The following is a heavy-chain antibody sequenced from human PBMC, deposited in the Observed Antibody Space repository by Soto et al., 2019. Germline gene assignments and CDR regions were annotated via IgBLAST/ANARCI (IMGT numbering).Heavy chain of an antibody. CDR1: GYTLTELS. D-gene: IGHD3-3*01. J-gene: IGHJ4*02. CDR2: FDPEDGET. CDR3: ATVSLRGGVVIIFDY. Sequence: ASVKVSCKVSGYTLTELSMHWVRQAPGKGLEWMGGFDPEDGETIYAQKFQGRVTMTEDTSTDTAYMELSSLRSEDTAVYYCATVSLRGGVVIIFDYWGQGTLVTVSS. V-gene: IGHV1-24*01.